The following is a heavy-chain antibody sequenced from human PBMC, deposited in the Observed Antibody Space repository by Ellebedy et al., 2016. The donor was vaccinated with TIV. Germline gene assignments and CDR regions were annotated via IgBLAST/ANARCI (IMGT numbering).Heavy chain of an antibody. J-gene: IGHJ6*03. Sequence: GGSLRLXXAASGFIFSDYYMTWIRQAPGKGLEWVSYISSSGTTIYYADSVKGRFTISRDNAKNSLYLQMNSLRAEDTAVYYCARGGHIVVVPAEIPYYYYMDVWGKGTTVTVSS. CDR3: ARGGHIVVVPAEIPYYYYMDV. CDR2: ISSSGTTI. V-gene: IGHV3-11*01. CDR1: GFIFSDYY. D-gene: IGHD2-2*02.